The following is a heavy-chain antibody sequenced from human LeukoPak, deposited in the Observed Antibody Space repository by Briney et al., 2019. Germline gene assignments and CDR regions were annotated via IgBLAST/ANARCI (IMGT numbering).Heavy chain of an antibody. D-gene: IGHD2-2*01. CDR3: TRDLYCSSTSCYDEHNWFDP. V-gene: IGHV1-69*01. J-gene: IGHJ5*02. CDR1: GGTFSSYA. CDR2: IIPIFGTA. Sequence: GSSVKVSCKASGGTFSSYAISWVRQAPGQGLEWTGGIIPIFGTANYAQKFQGRVTITADESTSTAYMELSSLRSEDTAVYYCTRDLYCSSTSCYDEHNWFDPWGQGTLVTVSS.